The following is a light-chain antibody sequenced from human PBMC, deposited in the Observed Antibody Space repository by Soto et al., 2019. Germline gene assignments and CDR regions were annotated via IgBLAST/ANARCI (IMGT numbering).Light chain of an antibody. Sequence: EIVLTQSPGTLSLSPGERATLSCRASQSVSSSYLAWYQQKPGQASRLLIYGTSSRATAIPDRFSGSGSGTDFTLTISRLEPEDFAVYYCQQYGSSSWTFGQGTKV. J-gene: IGKJ1*01. CDR3: QQYGSSSWT. V-gene: IGKV3-20*01. CDR1: QSVSSSY. CDR2: GTS.